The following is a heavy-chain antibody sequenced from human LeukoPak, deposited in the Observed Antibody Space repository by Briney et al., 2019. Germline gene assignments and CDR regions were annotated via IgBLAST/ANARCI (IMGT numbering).Heavy chain of an antibody. D-gene: IGHD2-15*01. CDR3: VRDYCSGGSWYSIDY. V-gene: IGHV3-64D*09. CDR2: ISSTGGST. CDR1: GFTFSSYA. Sequence: GGSPRLSCSASGFTFSSYAMHWVRQAPGKGLEYVSGISSTGGSTYYADSAKGRFTISRDNSKNTLYHQMSSLRAEDTAIYYCVRDYCSGGSWYSIDYWGQGTRV. J-gene: IGHJ4*02.